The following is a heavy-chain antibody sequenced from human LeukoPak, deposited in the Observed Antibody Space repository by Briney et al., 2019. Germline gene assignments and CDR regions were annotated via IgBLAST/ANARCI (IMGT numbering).Heavy chain of an antibody. D-gene: IGHD3-3*01. CDR1: GGSISSYY. CDR2: IYYSGST. CDR3: ARAPLFGVEPTLFDY. Sequence: SETLSLTCTVSGGSISSYYWSWIRQPPGKGLEWIGYIYYSGSTNYNPSLKGRVTISVDTSKNQFSLKLSSVTAADTAVYYCARAPLFGVEPTLFDYWGQGTLVTVSS. J-gene: IGHJ4*02. V-gene: IGHV4-59*01.